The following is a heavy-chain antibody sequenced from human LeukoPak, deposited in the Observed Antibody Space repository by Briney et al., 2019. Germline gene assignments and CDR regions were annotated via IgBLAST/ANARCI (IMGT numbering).Heavy chain of an antibody. CDR3: ARAPANYDYVWGSYREYYFDY. CDR1: GYTFTGYY. V-gene: IGHV1-2*02. D-gene: IGHD3-16*02. CDR2: IKPNSGGT. J-gene: IGHJ4*02. Sequence: VASVKVSCKASGYTFTGYYMHWVRQAPGQGLEWMGWIKPNSGGTNYAQKFQGRVTMTRDTSISTAYMELSRLRSDDTAVYYCARAPANYDYVWGSYREYYFDYWGQGTLVTVSS.